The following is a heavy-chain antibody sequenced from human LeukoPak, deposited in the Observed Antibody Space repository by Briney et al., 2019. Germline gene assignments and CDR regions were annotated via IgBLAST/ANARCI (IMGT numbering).Heavy chain of an antibody. CDR2: ISGSGGST. CDR1: GFTFGSYA. V-gene: IGHV3-23*01. J-gene: IGHJ4*02. CDR3: AKDPGDSSGYFRVFDY. Sequence: GGSLRLSCAASGFTFGSYAMSWVLQAPGKGLEWVSAISGSGGSTYYADSVKGRFTISRDNSKNTLYLQMNSLRAEDTAVYYCAKDPGDSSGYFRVFDYWGQGTLVTVSS. D-gene: IGHD3-22*01.